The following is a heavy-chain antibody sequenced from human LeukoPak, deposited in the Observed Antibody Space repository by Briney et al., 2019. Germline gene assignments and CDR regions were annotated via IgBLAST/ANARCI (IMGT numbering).Heavy chain of an antibody. CDR1: GGSFSGYY. CDR3: ARGMYSSGWPSDY. D-gene: IGHD6-19*01. J-gene: IGHJ4*02. V-gene: IGHV4-34*01. Sequence: SETLSLTCAVYGGSFSGYYWSWIRQPPGEGLEWIGEINHSGSTNYNPSLKSRVTISVDTSKNQFSLKLSSVTAADTAVYYCARGMYSSGWPSDYWGQGTLVTVSS. CDR2: INHSGST.